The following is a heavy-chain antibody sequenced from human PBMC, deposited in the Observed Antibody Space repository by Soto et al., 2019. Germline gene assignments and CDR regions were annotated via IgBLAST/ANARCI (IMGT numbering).Heavy chain of an antibody. V-gene: IGHV1-2*02. CDR1: GYTFTGYY. Sequence: ASVKVSCKASGYTFTGYYMHWVRQAPGQGLEWMGWINPNSGGTNYAQKFQGRVTMTRDTSISTAYMELSRLRSDDTAVYYCARFINVAAAGPYDYYYGMDVWDQGTTVTVSS. CDR2: INPNSGGT. CDR3: ARFINVAAAGPYDYYYGMDV. D-gene: IGHD6-13*01. J-gene: IGHJ6*02.